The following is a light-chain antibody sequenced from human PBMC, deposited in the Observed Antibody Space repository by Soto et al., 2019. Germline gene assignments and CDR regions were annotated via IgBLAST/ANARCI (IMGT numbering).Light chain of an antibody. Sequence: QSALAQPASVSGSPGQSITISCTGTSSDVGGYNYVAWYQQHPGKAPKLIIYEVTNRPSGVSYRFSASKSGNTASLTISGLQFEDEADSYCISYTAKSASYVFGTGTKANVL. CDR2: EVT. CDR1: SSDVGGYNY. V-gene: IGLV2-14*01. CDR3: ISYTAKSASYV. J-gene: IGLJ1*01.